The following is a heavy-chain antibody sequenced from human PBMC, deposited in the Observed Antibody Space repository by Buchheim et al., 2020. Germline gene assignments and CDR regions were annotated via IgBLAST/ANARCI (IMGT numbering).Heavy chain of an antibody. CDR1: GGSISSSSYY. D-gene: IGHD3-22*01. CDR3: ARDHIEVVTPVPGYFYFGMDA. CDR2: IYYSGST. Sequence: QLQLQESGPGLVKPSETLSLTCTVSGGSISSSSYYWGWIRQPPGKGLEWIGSIYYSGSTYYNPSLKSRVTISVDTSKNQFSLKLRSVSAADTAVYYCARDHIEVVTPVPGYFYFGMDAWGQGTT. V-gene: IGHV4-39*02. J-gene: IGHJ6*02.